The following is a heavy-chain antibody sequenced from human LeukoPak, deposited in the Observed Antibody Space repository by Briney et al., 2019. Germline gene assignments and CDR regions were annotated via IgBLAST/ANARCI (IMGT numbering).Heavy chain of an antibody. D-gene: IGHD1-26*01. V-gene: IGHV4-39*01. J-gene: IGHJ6*02. CDR1: GDSTSSSNYY. CDR2: MYYGGST. CDR3: ARQPSGSYPAAMDV. Sequence: SETLSLTCTVSGDSTSSSNYYWGWIRQPPGKGLEWIGSMYYGGSTYYNPSLKSRVTISVDKTKNQVSLKLSSVTAADTAVYYCARQPSGSYPAAMDVWGQGTTVTVS.